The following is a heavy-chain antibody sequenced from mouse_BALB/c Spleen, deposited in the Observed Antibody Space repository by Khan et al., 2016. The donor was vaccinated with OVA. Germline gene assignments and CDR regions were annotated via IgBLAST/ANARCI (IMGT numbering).Heavy chain of an antibody. CDR3: ARQPYYHYNIMDY. J-gene: IGHJ4*01. CDR1: GFSLTNYG. CDR2: IWSDGST. V-gene: IGHV2-6-1*01. Sequence: QVQLKESGPGLVAPSQSLSITCPISGFSLTNYGVHWVRQPPGKGLEWLVVIWSDGSTTYNSALKSRLTISKDNSKSQVFLKMNSLQTDDNAMYFCARQPYYHYNIMDYWGQGTSVTVSS. D-gene: IGHD2-10*01.